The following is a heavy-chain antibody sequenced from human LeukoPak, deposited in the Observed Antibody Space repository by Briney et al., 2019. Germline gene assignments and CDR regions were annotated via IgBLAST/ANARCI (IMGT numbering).Heavy chain of an antibody. CDR2: INTNTGNP. J-gene: IGHJ6*03. CDR3: ARAWRSGTYYYYMDV. V-gene: IGHV7-4-1*02. CDR1: GYTFTSYA. D-gene: IGHD1-1*01. Sequence: GASVKVSCKASGYTFTSYAMNWVRQAPGQGLECMGWINTNTGNPTYAQGFTGRFVFSLDTSVSTAYLQISSLKAEDTAVYYCARAWRSGTYYYYMDVWGKGTTVTVSS.